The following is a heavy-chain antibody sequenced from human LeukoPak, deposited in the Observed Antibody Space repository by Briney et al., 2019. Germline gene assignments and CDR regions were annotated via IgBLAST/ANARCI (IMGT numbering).Heavy chain of an antibody. CDR2: INPSGGST. D-gene: IGHD3-3*01. CDR1: GYTFTSYY. J-gene: IGHJ6*02. V-gene: IGHV1-46*01. CDR3: ARAPSGITIFGVVIPYYGMDV. Sequence: GASVKVSCKASGYTFTSYYMHWVRQAPGQGLEWMGIINPSGGSTSYAQKFQGRVTMTRDTSTSTVYMELSSLRSEDTAVYYCARAPSGITIFGVVIPYYGMDVWGQGTTVTVSS.